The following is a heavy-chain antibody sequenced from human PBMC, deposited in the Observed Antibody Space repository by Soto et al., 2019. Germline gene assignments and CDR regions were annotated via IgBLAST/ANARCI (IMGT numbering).Heavy chain of an antibody. V-gene: IGHV4-31*03. Sequence: SETLSLTCTVSGDSINSAAYYWTWIRQHPGKGLEWIGYIYYIGTTYYNPSLESRLTISMDTSKDQFSLKLHSVTAADTAVYYCARETGYYGGYNWFDTWGEGTLVTVSA. CDR2: IYYIGTT. J-gene: IGHJ5*02. D-gene: IGHD3-9*01. CDR1: GDSINSAAYY. CDR3: ARETGYYGGYNWFDT.